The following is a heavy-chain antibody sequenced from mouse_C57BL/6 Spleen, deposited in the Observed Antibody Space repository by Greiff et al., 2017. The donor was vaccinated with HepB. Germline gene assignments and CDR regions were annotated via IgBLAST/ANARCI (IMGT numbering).Heavy chain of an antibody. V-gene: IGHV1-82*01. CDR3: ARCSTTVVGGAMDY. Sequence: VQLQQSGPELVKPGASVKISCKASGYAFSSSWMNWVKQRPGKGLEWIGRIYPGDGDTNYNGKFKGKATLTADKSSSTAYMQLSSLTSEDSAVYFCARCSTTVVGGAMDYWGQGTSVTVSS. D-gene: IGHD1-1*01. CDR2: IYPGDGDT. CDR1: GYAFSSSW. J-gene: IGHJ4*01.